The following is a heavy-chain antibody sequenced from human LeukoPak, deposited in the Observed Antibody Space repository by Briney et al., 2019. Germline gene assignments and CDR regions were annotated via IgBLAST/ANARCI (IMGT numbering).Heavy chain of an antibody. J-gene: IGHJ4*02. CDR1: GGTSSSYA. D-gene: IGHD6-13*01. CDR3: ARDRIAAAGIRRFDY. V-gene: IGHV1-69*13. CDR2: IIPIFGTA. Sequence: GPSVKVSCKASGGTSSSYAISWVRQAPGQGLEWMGGIIPIFGTANYAQKFQGRVTITADESTSTAYMELSSLRSEDTAVYYCARDRIAAAGIRRFDYWGRGTLVTVSS.